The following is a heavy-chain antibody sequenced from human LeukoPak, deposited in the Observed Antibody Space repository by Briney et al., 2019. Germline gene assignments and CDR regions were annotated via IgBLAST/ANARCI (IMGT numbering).Heavy chain of an antibody. V-gene: IGHV3-30*02. D-gene: IGHD4-17*01. CDR2: IRYDGSDK. Sequence: GGSLRLSCSASGFTFSSYGMHWVRQAPGKGLVWVAFIRYDGSDKYYAESVKGRFTISRDNSKNTLYLQMNSLRTEDTAVYYCAKENYGDSTGGRFQHWGQGTLVTVSS. CDR3: AKENYGDSTGGRFQH. J-gene: IGHJ1*01. CDR1: GFTFSSYG.